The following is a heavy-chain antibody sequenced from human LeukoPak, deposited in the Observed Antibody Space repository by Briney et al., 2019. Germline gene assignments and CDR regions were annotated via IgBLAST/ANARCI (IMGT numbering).Heavy chain of an antibody. Sequence: ASVKVSCKASGYTFTGYYMHWVRQAPGQGLEWMGWIDPNSGGTNYAQKFQGRVTMTRDTSISTAYMELSRLRSDDTAVYYCARYEQQLETLDYWGQGTLVTVSS. CDR1: GYTFTGYY. V-gene: IGHV1-2*02. J-gene: IGHJ4*02. CDR3: ARYEQQLETLDY. D-gene: IGHD6-13*01. CDR2: IDPNSGGT.